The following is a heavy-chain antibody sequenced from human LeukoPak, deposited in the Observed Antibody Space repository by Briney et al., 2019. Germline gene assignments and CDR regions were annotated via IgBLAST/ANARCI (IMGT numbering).Heavy chain of an antibody. J-gene: IGHJ4*02. V-gene: IGHV4-39*01. CDR2: IYYSGST. Sequence: SETLSLTCTVSGGSICSSYYYWGWIRQPPGRGLEWIGSIYYSGSTYYNPSLKSRVTISEDTSKNQFSLKLNSVTAADTAVYYCARHRIAARGSFDYWGQGTLVTVSS. CDR3: ARHRIAARGSFDY. CDR1: GGSICSSYYY. D-gene: IGHD6-6*01.